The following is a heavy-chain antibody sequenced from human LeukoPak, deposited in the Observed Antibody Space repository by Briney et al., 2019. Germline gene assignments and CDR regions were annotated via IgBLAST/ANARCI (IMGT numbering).Heavy chain of an antibody. J-gene: IGHJ4*02. CDR3: AKPIMIYYYDSSGYSDY. V-gene: IGHV3-23*01. D-gene: IGHD3-22*01. CDR2: ISGSGGST. Sequence: GGSLRLSCAASGFTFSSYAMSWVRQAPGKGLEWVSAISGSGGSTYYADSVKGRFTISRDNPKNTLYLQMNSLRAEDTAVYYCAKPIMIYYYDSSGYSDYWGQGTLVTVSS. CDR1: GFTFSSYA.